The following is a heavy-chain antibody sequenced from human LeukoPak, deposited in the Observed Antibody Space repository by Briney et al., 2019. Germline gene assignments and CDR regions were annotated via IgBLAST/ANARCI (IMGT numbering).Heavy chain of an antibody. Sequence: GGSLRLSCASSGFTFSTYWMSWVRQAPGKGLEWVAKVKPDGSQKDYVDSVKGRFTISRDNAKNSLYLQMNSLRAEDTAVYYCAREKVTTGLYYYGMDVWGQGTMVTVSS. J-gene: IGHJ6*02. CDR1: GFTFSTYW. CDR3: AREKVTTGLYYYGMDV. V-gene: IGHV3-7*01. D-gene: IGHD4-17*01. CDR2: VKPDGSQK.